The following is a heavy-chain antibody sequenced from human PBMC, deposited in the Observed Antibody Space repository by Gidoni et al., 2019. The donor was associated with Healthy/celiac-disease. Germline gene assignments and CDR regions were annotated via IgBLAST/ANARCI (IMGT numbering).Heavy chain of an antibody. CDR3: TTGDFWSGYYT. J-gene: IGHJ5*02. Sequence: EVQLVESGGGLVKPGRSLRLSCTASGFTFGDYAMSWFRQAPGKGLEWVGFSRSKAYGGTTEYAASVKGRFTISRDDSKSIAYLQMNSLKTEDTAVYYCTTGDFWSGYYTWGQGTLVTVSS. D-gene: IGHD3-3*01. V-gene: IGHV3-49*05. CDR1: GFTFGDYA. CDR2: SRSKAYGGTT.